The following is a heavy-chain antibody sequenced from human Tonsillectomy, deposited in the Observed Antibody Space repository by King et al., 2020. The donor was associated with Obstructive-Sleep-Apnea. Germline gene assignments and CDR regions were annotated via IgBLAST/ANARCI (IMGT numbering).Heavy chain of an antibody. J-gene: IGHJ4*02. CDR2: IYCDDDK. V-gene: IGHV2-5*02. CDR1: GFSLSTSGVG. D-gene: IGHD6-19*01. CDR3: AHRPDGYNSGWNSVTFDY. Sequence: TLKESGPTLVQPTQTLTLTCTFSGFSLSTSGVGVGWIRQPPGKALEWLAFIYCDDDKRYSPSLRNRLSITKDTSRNQVVLTMTNMDPVDTATYYCAHRPDGYNSGWNSVTFDYWGQGTLVTVAS.